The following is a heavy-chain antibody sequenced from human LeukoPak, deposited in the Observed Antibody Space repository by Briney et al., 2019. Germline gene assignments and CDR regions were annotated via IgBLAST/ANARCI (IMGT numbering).Heavy chain of an antibody. D-gene: IGHD6-19*01. Sequence: GGSLRHSCAASGFTFSTYAITWVRQGPGKGLEWVSAIRSDGDRTYYANSVRGRFTISRDNSKDTVYLQINGLRVEDTAVYYCAREQSGTRGWYTVDYWGQGTLVTVSS. CDR1: GFTFSTYA. CDR3: AREQSGTRGWYTVDY. J-gene: IGHJ4*02. V-gene: IGHV3-23*01. CDR2: IRSDGDRT.